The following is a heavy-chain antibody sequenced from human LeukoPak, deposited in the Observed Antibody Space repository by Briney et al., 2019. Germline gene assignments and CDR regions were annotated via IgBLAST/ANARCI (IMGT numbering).Heavy chain of an antibody. CDR3: GGRGLWLGINY. J-gene: IGHJ4*02. Sequence: PSETLSLTCAVYGGSFSGYYWSWIRQPPGKGLEWIGDINHSGSTNYNPSLKSRVTISVDTSKNQFSLKLSSVTAADTAVYYCGGRGLWLGINYGGGGTLVTVSS. D-gene: IGHD3-10*01. CDR1: GGSFSGYY. V-gene: IGHV4-34*01. CDR2: INHSGST.